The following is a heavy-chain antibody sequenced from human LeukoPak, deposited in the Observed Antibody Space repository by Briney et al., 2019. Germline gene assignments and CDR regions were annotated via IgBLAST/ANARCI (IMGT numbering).Heavy chain of an antibody. CDR2: IIPIFGTA. D-gene: IGHD3-16*01. Sequence: GASVKVSCKASGGTFSSYAISWVRQAPGQGLDWMGGIIPIFGTANYAQKFQGRVTITADESTSTAYMELSSRRSEDTAVYYCAREGGMARGFSYYYYYMDVWGKGTTVTVSS. CDR1: GGTFSSYA. CDR3: AREGGMARGFSYYYYYMDV. V-gene: IGHV1-69*13. J-gene: IGHJ6*03.